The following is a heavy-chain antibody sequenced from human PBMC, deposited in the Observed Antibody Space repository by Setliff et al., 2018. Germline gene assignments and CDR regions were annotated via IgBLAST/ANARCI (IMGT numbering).Heavy chain of an antibody. Sequence: ASVKVSCKASGYTFISYGISWVRQAPGQGLEWMGWINAGNGNTKYSQKFQGRVTITRDTSASTAYMELRSLRSDDTAVYYCARAPYCSGGSCYSAVANDAFDIWGQGTMVTVSS. V-gene: IGHV1-18*01. D-gene: IGHD2-15*01. CDR1: GYTFISYG. CDR2: INAGNGNT. CDR3: ARAPYCSGGSCYSAVANDAFDI. J-gene: IGHJ3*02.